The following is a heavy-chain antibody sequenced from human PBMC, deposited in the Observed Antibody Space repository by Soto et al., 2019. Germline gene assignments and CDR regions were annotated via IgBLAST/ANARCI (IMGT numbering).Heavy chain of an antibody. Sequence: QVQLQESGPGLVKPSETLSLTCTVSGGSISSYYWSWIRQPPGKGLEWIWYTNYRGSTHYNPSLKRRGTISVATSKNQFSLKLSSVTAADTALYYCARLYGYSFDYWGQGTLVTVSS. J-gene: IGHJ4*02. CDR2: TNYRGST. CDR3: ARLYGYSFDY. V-gene: IGHV4-59*08. CDR1: GGSISSYY. D-gene: IGHD2-8*02.